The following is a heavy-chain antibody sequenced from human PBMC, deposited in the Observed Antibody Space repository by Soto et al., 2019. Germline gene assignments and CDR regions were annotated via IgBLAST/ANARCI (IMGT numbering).Heavy chain of an antibody. V-gene: IGHV3-23*01. CDR1: GFTFSSYA. CDR3: AKDLVSGYDFGPRAFDY. J-gene: IGHJ4*02. D-gene: IGHD5-12*01. Sequence: PVGSLRLSCAASGFTFSSYAMSWVRQAPGKGLEWVSAISGSGGSTYYADSVKGRFTISRDNSKNTLYLQMNSLRAEDTAVYYCAKDLVSGYDFGPRAFDYWGQGTLVTVSS. CDR2: ISGSGGST.